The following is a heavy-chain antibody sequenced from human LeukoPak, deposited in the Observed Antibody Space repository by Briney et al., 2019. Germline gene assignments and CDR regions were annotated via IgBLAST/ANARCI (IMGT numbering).Heavy chain of an antibody. Sequence: GGSLRLSCAASRVTFSDYYMSKVRQALGKGLEWVSFISSSGSNIYYADSVKGRFTVSRDNAKNSLYLQMNSLRAEDTAVYYCARSTSWSYYFDYWGQGALVTVSS. J-gene: IGHJ4*02. V-gene: IGHV3-11*01. CDR3: ARSTSWSYYFDY. CDR1: RVTFSDYY. D-gene: IGHD6-13*01. CDR2: ISSSGSNI.